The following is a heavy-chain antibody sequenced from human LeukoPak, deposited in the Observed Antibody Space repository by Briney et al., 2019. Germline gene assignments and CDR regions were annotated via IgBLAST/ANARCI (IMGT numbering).Heavy chain of an antibody. J-gene: IGHJ4*02. D-gene: IGHD2-2*01. Sequence: GGSLRLSCAASGFTFSSYAMHWVRQAPGQGLEWVAVISYDGSNKYYADAVKGRFTISRDNSKNTLYLQMNSLRAEDTAVYYCAKDQVVVVPAAMLAGDYGGQGTLVTVSS. CDR2: ISYDGSNK. CDR1: GFTFSSYA. CDR3: AKDQVVVVPAAMLAGDY. V-gene: IGHV3-30*04.